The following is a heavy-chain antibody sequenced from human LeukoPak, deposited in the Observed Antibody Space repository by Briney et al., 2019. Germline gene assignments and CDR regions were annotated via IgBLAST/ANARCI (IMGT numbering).Heavy chain of an antibody. CDR2: ISAYNGNT. CDR3: ARDDRFLEWPPFYYYMDV. V-gene: IGHV1-18*01. CDR1: GYTFTSYG. J-gene: IGHJ6*03. D-gene: IGHD3-3*01. Sequence: ASVKVSCKASGYTFTSYGISWVRQAPGQGLEWMGWISAYNGNTNYAQKLQGRVTMTTDTSTSTAYMELRSLRSDDTAVYYCARDDRFLEWPPFYYYMDVWGKGTAVTVSS.